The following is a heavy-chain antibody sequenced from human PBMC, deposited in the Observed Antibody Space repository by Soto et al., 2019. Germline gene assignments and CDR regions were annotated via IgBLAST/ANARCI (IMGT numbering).Heavy chain of an antibody. CDR3: ARGIGYGDYSAKYYYYYMDV. V-gene: IGHV4-34*01. CDR1: GGSFSGYY. J-gene: IGHJ6*03. CDR2: INHSGST. D-gene: IGHD4-17*01. Sequence: PSEALSLTCAVYGGSFSGYYWSRIRQPPGKGLEWIGEINHSGSTNYNPSLKSRATISVDTSKNQFSLKLSSVTAADTAVYYCARGIGYGDYSAKYYYYYMDVWGKGTTVTVSS.